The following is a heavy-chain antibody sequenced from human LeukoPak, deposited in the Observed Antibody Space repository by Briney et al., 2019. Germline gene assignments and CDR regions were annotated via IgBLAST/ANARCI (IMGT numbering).Heavy chain of an antibody. D-gene: IGHD3-10*01. CDR3: AKNYYGSATYYKPFDS. Sequence: GGSLRLSCAASGFTFDDYAMLWVRRPPGKGLEWVSLISGDGGTTYYADSVKGRFTISRDNSKNSLYLQINRLRPEDTAFYYCAKNYYGSATYYKPFDSWGLGTLATVSS. CDR1: GFTFDDYA. V-gene: IGHV3-43*02. CDR2: ISGDGGTT. J-gene: IGHJ4*02.